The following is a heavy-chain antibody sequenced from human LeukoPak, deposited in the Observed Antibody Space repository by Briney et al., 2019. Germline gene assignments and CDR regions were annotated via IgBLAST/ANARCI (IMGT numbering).Heavy chain of an antibody. J-gene: IGHJ4*02. D-gene: IGHD1-26*01. CDR2: IYYSGST. V-gene: IGHV4-59*01. Sequence: SETLSLTCTVSGGSISSYYWSWIRQPPGKGLEWIGYIYYSGSTNYNPSLKGRVTISVDTSKNQFSLKLSSVTAADTAVYYCARSDSGSYEYYFDYWGQGTLVTVSS. CDR1: GGSISSYY. CDR3: ARSDSGSYEYYFDY.